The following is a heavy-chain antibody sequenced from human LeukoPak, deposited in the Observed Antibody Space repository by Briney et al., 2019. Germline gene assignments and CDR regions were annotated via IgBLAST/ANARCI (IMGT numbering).Heavy chain of an antibody. D-gene: IGHD3-22*01. Sequence: GGSLRLSCAASGFTVSSNYMSWVRQAPGKGLEWVSVIYSGGSTCYADSVKGRFTISRDNSKNTVDLQMNSLRAKDTAVYYCARGHDYDSSVAYWGQGTLVTVSS. CDR3: ARGHDYDSSVAY. CDR2: IYSGGST. J-gene: IGHJ4*02. CDR1: GFTVSSNY. V-gene: IGHV3-66*01.